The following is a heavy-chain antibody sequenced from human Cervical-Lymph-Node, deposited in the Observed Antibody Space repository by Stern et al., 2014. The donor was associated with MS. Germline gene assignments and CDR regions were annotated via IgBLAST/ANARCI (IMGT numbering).Heavy chain of an antibody. Sequence: QVQLVESGAEVKKPGASVKVSCKASGYTFTSYGISWVRQAPGQGLEWMGLFSASKCNTNYAEKLQGRAAVTTNTSSSTAYRVLRSLRSDDSAVYSCARSLLGSENAFDIWGQGTMVTVSS. V-gene: IGHV1-18*01. J-gene: IGHJ3*02. CDR1: GYTFTSYG. CDR2: FSASKCNT. CDR3: ARSLLGSENAFDI. D-gene: IGHD2-15*01.